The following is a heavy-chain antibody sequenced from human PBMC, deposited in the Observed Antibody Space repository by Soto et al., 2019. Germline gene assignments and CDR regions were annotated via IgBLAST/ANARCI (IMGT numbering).Heavy chain of an antibody. D-gene: IGHD3-10*01. V-gene: IGHV1-18*01. CDR3: ARFYGSGSFPYDY. J-gene: IGHJ4*02. CDR1: GYTFTTYG. CDR2: INAYTGNT. Sequence: QVQVVQSGAEGKEPGASVEVACKASGYTFTTYGISWVRQAPGQGLEWIGGINAYTGNTNYAQKLQGRVTMTTDTSTSTAYMELRSLRSDDTAVYYCARFYGSGSFPYDYWGQGTLVTVSS.